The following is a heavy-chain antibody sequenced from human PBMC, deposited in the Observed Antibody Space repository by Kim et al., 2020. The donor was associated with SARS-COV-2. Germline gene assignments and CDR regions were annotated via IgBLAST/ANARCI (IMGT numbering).Heavy chain of an antibody. Sequence: GGSLRLSCAASGFTFSSYSMNWVRQAPGKGLEWVSYISSSSSTIYYADSVKGRFTISRDNAKNSLYLQMNSLRDEDTAVYYCARGGDYYDSSGLEGGAFDIWGQGTMVTVSS. CDR3: ARGGDYYDSSGLEGGAFDI. CDR1: GFTFSSYS. J-gene: IGHJ3*02. D-gene: IGHD3-22*01. V-gene: IGHV3-48*02. CDR2: ISSSSSTI.